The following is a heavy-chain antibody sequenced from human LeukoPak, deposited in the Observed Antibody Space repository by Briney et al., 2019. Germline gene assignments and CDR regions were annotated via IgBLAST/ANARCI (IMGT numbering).Heavy chain of an antibody. CDR3: AKRARYCSGGSCYYYYYGMDV. J-gene: IGHJ6*02. V-gene: IGHV3-23*01. CDR1: GFSFSSYA. D-gene: IGHD2-15*01. Sequence: GGSLRLSCAASGFSFSSYAMSWVRQAPGKGLEWVSALSGSGGSTYYADSVKGRFTISRDNSKNTLYLQMNSLRAEDTAVYYCAKRARYCSGGSCYYYYYGMDVRGQGTTVTVSS. CDR2: LSGSGGST.